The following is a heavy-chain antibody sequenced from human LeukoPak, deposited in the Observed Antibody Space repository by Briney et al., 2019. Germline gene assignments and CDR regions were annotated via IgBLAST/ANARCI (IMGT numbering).Heavy chain of an antibody. Sequence: PGRSLRLSCAASGFTFSSYAMHWVRQAPGKGLGWVALIPYDGSNKNYADSVKGRFTISRDTSKNTRHLQMDSVGVEDTAMYYCARYYGSGSLDYWGQGTLVTVSS. J-gene: IGHJ4*02. D-gene: IGHD3-10*01. CDR2: IPYDGSNK. CDR1: GFTFSSYA. CDR3: ARYYGSGSLDY. V-gene: IGHV3-30*04.